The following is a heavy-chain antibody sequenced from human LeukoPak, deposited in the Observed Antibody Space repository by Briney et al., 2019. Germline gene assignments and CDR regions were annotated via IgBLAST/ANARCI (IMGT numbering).Heavy chain of an antibody. D-gene: IGHD2/OR15-2a*01. V-gene: IGHV4-39*07. CDR3: ARAHSIASYYYGVDV. Sequence: SETLSLTCTVSGGSISSSYSYWGWIRQPPGKGLEWIGNIYYSGCTYYSPSLTSRVTVSVDTSENQFSLKLSSVTAADTAVYYCARAHSIASYYYGVDVWGQGTTVTVSS. J-gene: IGHJ6*02. CDR1: GGSISSSYSY. CDR2: IYYSGCT.